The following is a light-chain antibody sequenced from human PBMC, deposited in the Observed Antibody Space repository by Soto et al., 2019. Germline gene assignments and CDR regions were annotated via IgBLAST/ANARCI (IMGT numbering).Light chain of an antibody. V-gene: IGKV3-11*01. CDR2: DAS. Sequence: EIVLTQSPATLSLSPGERATLSSRASQSVSSSLAWYQQKPGQAPRLRIYDASTQATGIPARFRRSGAGTDFTLTISSLEREEVAVYYCHQRTHWLTFGGGTKVEIK. CDR3: HQRTHWLT. CDR1: QSVSSS. J-gene: IGKJ4*02.